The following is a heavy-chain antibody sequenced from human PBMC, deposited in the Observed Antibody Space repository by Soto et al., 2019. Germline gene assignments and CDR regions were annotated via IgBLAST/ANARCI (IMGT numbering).Heavy chain of an antibody. J-gene: IGHJ6*02. D-gene: IGHD3-9*01. CDR1: GGSVSSGSYY. Sequence: NPSETLSLTCTVSGGSVSSGSYYWSWIRQPPGKGLEWIGYIYYSGSTNYNPSLKSRVTISVDTSKNQFSLKLSSVTAADTAVYYCARYYDILTGYYRAPGMDVWGQGTTVTVSS. CDR2: IYYSGST. CDR3: ARYYDILTGYYRAPGMDV. V-gene: IGHV4-61*01.